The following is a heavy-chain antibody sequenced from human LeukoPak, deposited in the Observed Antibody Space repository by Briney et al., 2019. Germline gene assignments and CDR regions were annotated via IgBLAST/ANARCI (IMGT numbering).Heavy chain of an antibody. Sequence: PSETLSLTCTVSGGSISSYYWSWIRQPPGKGLEWIGEINHSGSTNYNPSLKSRVTISVDTSKNQFSLKLSSVTAADTAVYYCARNGLEWLLYGPRKINWFDPWGQGTLVTVSS. D-gene: IGHD3-3*01. V-gene: IGHV4-34*01. CDR1: GGSISSYY. J-gene: IGHJ5*02. CDR2: INHSGST. CDR3: ARNGLEWLLYGPRKINWFDP.